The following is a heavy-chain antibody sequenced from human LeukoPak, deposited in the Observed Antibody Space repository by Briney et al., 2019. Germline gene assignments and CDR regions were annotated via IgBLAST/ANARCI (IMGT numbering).Heavy chain of an antibody. CDR2: ISSDSSYI. CDR3: VRGSHGAYDY. Sequence: GGSLRLSCAASGFNFNTYTMNWVRQAPGKGLEWVSSISSDSSYIYYADAVHGRFTVSRDNAKYSLYLQMNSLRAEDTAVYYCVRGSHGAYDYWGQGSLVTVSS. D-gene: IGHD4-17*01. J-gene: IGHJ4*02. V-gene: IGHV3-21*01. CDR1: GFNFNTYT.